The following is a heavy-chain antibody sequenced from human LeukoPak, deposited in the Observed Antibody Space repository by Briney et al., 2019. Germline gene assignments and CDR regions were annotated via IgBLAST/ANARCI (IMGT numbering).Heavy chain of an antibody. J-gene: IGHJ4*02. Sequence: PGGSLRLSCAASGFTFSSYEMNWVRQAPGRGLEWVSYISSSGSTMYYADSVKGRFTISRGNAKNALYLQMNSLRAEDTALYYCASAFDFLFDCWGQGTLVTVSS. CDR2: ISSSGSTM. CDR1: GFTFSSYE. D-gene: IGHD2/OR15-2a*01. CDR3: ASAFDFLFDC. V-gene: IGHV3-48*03.